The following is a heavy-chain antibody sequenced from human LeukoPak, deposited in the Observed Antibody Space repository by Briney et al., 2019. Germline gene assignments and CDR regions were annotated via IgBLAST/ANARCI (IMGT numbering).Heavy chain of an antibody. D-gene: IGHD5-18*01. CDR3: ARARSDTACFDY. J-gene: IGHJ4*02. V-gene: IGHV4-34*01. CDR2: INQSGST. Sequence: SETLSLTCAVYGGSFSGYYWSWIRQPPGKGLEWIGEINQSGSTNYNPSLKSRVTISVDTSKDQFSLKLSSVTAADTAVYYCARARSDTACFDYWGQGTLVTVSS. CDR1: GGSFSGYY.